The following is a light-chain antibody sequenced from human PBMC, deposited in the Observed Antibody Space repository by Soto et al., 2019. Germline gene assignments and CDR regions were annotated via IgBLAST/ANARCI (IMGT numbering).Light chain of an antibody. V-gene: IGLV2-14*01. Sequence: QSALTQPASVAGSPGQSITISCTGTSSDVGGYNYVSWYQQHPGKAPKLMIYDVSNRPSGVSNRFSGSKSGNTASLTISGLQDEDEADYYCSSYTSSSTLLFGAGTQLTVL. J-gene: IGLJ7*01. CDR2: DVS. CDR3: SSYTSSSTLL. CDR1: SSDVGGYNY.